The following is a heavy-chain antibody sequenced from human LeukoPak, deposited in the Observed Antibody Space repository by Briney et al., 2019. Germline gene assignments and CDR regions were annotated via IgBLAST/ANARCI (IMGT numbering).Heavy chain of an antibody. CDR3: AKGGKFTGSDY. J-gene: IGHJ4*02. CDR1: GFTFSAYW. D-gene: IGHD3-10*01. CDR2: ISGNGGFT. V-gene: IGHV3-23*01. Sequence: GGSLRLSCAASGFTFSAYWMSWVRQAPGMGLDWVSIISGNGGFTYCADSVKGRFTISRDNSRNTLYLQMNSLRAEDTAIYYCAKGGKFTGSDYWGQGTLVTVSS.